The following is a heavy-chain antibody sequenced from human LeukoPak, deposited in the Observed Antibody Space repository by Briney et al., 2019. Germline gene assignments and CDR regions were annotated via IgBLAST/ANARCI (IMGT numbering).Heavy chain of an antibody. D-gene: IGHD6-13*01. J-gene: IGHJ6*02. V-gene: IGHV3-73*01. CDR1: GFTFSGSA. CDR3: TSYSSSWSSFSHGMDV. CDR2: IRSKANSYAT. Sequence: GGSLRLSCAASGFTFSGSAMHWVRQASGKGLEWVGRIRSKANSYATAYAASVKGRFTISRDDSKNTAYLQMNSLKTEDTAVYYCTSYSSSWSSFSHGMDVWGQGTTVTVSS.